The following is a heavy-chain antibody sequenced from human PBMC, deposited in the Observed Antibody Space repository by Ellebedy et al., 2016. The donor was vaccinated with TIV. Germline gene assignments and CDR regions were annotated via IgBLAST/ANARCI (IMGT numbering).Heavy chain of an antibody. CDR2: VYPGDSDT. J-gene: IGHJ5*01. CDR3: ARHDGTRGSNLFWGWFDS. V-gene: IGHV5-51*01. Sequence: KVSCKASGYSFTNYWIGWVRQVPGQGLEWMGMVYPGDSDTRYSPSFKGQVTISADTSIRTVYLQWSSLQASDTAIYYCARHDGTRGSNLFWGWFDSWGLGTPVTVSA. CDR1: GYSFTNYW. D-gene: IGHD3-10*02.